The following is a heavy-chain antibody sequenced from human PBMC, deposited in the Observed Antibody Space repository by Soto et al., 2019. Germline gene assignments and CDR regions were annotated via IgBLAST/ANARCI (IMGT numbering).Heavy chain of an antibody. CDR3: ARDLSWGSNWYYYMDV. CDR1: GFILSDCA. D-gene: IGHD7-27*01. CDR2: ISSSSSVI. V-gene: IGHV3-48*01. Sequence: GGSLRLSCATSGFILSDCAMNWVRQAPGKGLEWVSYISSSSSVIDYADSVKGRFTVTRDNARNSLYLQMNSLRAEDTAVYYCARDLSWGSNWYYYMDVWGKGTTVTVSS. J-gene: IGHJ6*03.